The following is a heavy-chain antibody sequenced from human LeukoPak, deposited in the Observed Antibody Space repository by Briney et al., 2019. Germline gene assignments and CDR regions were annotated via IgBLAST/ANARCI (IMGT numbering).Heavy chain of an antibody. CDR1: GFTFSSYW. CDR3: AIIPRAAAGPSARSPFHY. V-gene: IGHV3-7*01. D-gene: IGHD6-13*01. CDR2: IKQDGSDK. Sequence: GGSLRLSCEVSGFTFSSYWMNWVRQAPGKGLEWVANIKQDGSDKYYVDSVKGRFTISRDNAKNSLYLQMNSLRAEDTAVYYCAIIPRAAAGPSARSPFHYWGQGALVTVSS. J-gene: IGHJ4*02.